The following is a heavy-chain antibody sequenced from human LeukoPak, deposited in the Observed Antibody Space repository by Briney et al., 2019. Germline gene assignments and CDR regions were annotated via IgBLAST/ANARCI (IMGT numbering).Heavy chain of an antibody. V-gene: IGHV6-1*01. CDR2: TYYRSKWYN. J-gene: IGHJ6*02. D-gene: IGHD6-19*01. Sequence: SQTLSLTCAISGDSVSSNSAAWNWIRQSPSRGLEWLGRTYYRSKWYNDYAVSVKSRITIDPDTSKNQFSLQLNSVTPEGTAVYYGARDRHSSGWYMGYYYYYGMDVWGQGTTVTVSS. CDR1: GDSVSSNSAA. CDR3: ARDRHSSGWYMGYYYYYGMDV.